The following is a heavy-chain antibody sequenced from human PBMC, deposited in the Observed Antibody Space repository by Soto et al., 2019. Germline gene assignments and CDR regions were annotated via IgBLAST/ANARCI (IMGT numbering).Heavy chain of an antibody. D-gene: IGHD6-19*01. CDR1: GGTFSSYA. V-gene: IGHV1-69*13. CDR3: ARDGGGEAVAGDS. Sequence: ASVKVSCKASGGTFSSYAISLVRQAPGQGLEWMGGIIPIFGTANYAQKFQGRVTITADESTSTAYMELSSLRSEDTAVYYCARDGGGEAVAGDSWGQGTMVTLSS. CDR2: IIPIFGTA. J-gene: IGHJ3*01.